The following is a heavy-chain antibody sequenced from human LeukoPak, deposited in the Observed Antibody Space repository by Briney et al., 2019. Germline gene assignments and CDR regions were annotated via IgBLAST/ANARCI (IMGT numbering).Heavy chain of an antibody. J-gene: IGHJ4*02. D-gene: IGHD2-2*01. CDR3: ARVAQMPRLFDY. V-gene: IGHV1-69*01. Sequence: SVEVPCKACGSKLSSYAISWVRQAPGQGLGWMGGIITLFGTANYAQKPQGRVTITADESTSTAYMELSSLRSDHTAVYYCARVAQMPRLFDYWSQGTLVTVSS. CDR1: GSKLSSYA. CDR2: IITLFGTA.